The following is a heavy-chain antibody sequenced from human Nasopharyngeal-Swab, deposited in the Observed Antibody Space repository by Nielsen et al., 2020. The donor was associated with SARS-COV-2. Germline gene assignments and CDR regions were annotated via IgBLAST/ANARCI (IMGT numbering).Heavy chain of an antibody. J-gene: IGHJ4*02. D-gene: IGHD6-13*01. CDR3: ARASGIAAAGRAPIDY. V-gene: IGHV4-34*01. CDR1: GGSFSGYY. CDR2: INHSGST. Sequence: GSLRLSCAVYGGSFSGYYWSWIRQPPGKGLEWIGEINHSGSTNYNPSLKRRVTISVDTSKNQFSLKLSSVTAADTAVYYCARASGIAAAGRAPIDYWGQGTLVTVSS.